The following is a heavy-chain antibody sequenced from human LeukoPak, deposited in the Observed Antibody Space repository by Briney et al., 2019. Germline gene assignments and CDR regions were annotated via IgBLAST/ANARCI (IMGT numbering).Heavy chain of an antibody. CDR2: IYYSGST. J-gene: IGHJ4*02. D-gene: IGHD3-16*02. Sequence: SQTLSLTCTVSGGSISSGDYYCSWIRQPPGKGLEWIGYIYYSGSTYYNPSLKSRVTISVDTSKNQFSLKLSSVTAADTAVYYCARDAEIWGSYRLPLWGQGTLVTVSS. CDR1: GGSISSGDYY. CDR3: ARDAEIWGSYRLPL. V-gene: IGHV4-30-4*01.